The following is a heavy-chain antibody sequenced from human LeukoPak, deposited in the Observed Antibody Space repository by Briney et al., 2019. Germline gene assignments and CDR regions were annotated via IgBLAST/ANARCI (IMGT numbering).Heavy chain of an antibody. CDR2: IYYSGST. J-gene: IGHJ4*02. V-gene: IGHV4-59*01. CDR3: ARDPYSSGWYYFDY. CDR1: GGSISSYY. Sequence: SETLSLTCPVSGGSISSYYWSWVRQPPGKGLEWIGYIYYSGSTNYNPSLKSRVTIAVDTSKNQFSLKLSSVTAADTAVFYCARDPYSSGWYYFDYWGQGTLVTVSS. D-gene: IGHD6-19*01.